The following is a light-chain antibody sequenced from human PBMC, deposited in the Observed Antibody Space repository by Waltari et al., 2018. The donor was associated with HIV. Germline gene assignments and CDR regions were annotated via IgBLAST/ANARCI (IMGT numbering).Light chain of an antibody. V-gene: IGLV2-8*01. CDR2: EVS. CDR3: SSHAGSNNYV. CDR1: SSDVGGYYS. Sequence: QSALTQPPSASGSPGPSVTISCSGTSSDVGGYYSGSWYQQHPGKAPKLMIYEVSKRPSGVPDRFSGSKSGNTASLTVSGLQAEDEADYYCSSHAGSNNYVFGTGTKVTVL. J-gene: IGLJ1*01.